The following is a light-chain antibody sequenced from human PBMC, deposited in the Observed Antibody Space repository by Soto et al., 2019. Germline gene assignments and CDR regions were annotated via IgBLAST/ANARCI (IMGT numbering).Light chain of an antibody. CDR3: SSYVGNNNLV. CDR1: SSDVGAYNY. V-gene: IGLV2-8*01. Sequence: QSALTQPPSASGSPGQSVTISCTGTSSDVGAYNYVSWYQQHPGKAPKLMIYEVNKRPSGVPDRFFGSKSGNTASLTVSGLQAEDEADYYCSSYVGNNNLVFGGGTKLTVL. CDR2: EVN. J-gene: IGLJ2*01.